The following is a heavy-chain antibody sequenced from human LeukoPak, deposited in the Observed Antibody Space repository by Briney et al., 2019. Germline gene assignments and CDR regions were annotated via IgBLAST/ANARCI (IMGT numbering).Heavy chain of an antibody. J-gene: IGHJ3*02. CDR2: IKQDGSEK. CDR1: GVTFSGYW. CDR3: AKGLHAFDI. V-gene: IGHV3-7*01. Sequence: PGGSLRLSCAASGVTFSGYWMSSVRQAPGKGLEWVANIKQDGSEKYYVDSVKGRFTISRYNAKNSLYLQMNSLRAEDTAVYYCAKGLHAFDIWGQGTMVTVSS.